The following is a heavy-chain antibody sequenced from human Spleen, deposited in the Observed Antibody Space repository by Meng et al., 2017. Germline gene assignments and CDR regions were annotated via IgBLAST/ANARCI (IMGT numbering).Heavy chain of an antibody. V-gene: IGHV4-59*11. CDR3: VRGNRDCGGDCYDY. CDR1: GGSISSHS. J-gene: IGHJ4*02. CDR2: IYYSGST. Sequence: SETLSLTCIVSGGSISSHSWSWIRQPPGKGLEWIGYIYYSGSTNYNPSLKSGVTMSVDTSKNQFSLKLNSVTSADTAMYYCVRGNRDCGGDCYDYWGQGTMVTVSS. D-gene: IGHD2-21*01.